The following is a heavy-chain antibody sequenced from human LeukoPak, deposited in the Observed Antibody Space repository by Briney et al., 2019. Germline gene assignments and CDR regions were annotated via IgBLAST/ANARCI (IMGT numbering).Heavy chain of an antibody. CDR2: IKNKVDGGTK. D-gene: IGHD3-22*01. V-gene: IGHV3-15*01. Sequence: GGALRLSCAAPGFPFRNAWMNWVRQAPGKGLEGVGRIKNKVDGGTKDYAAPVKGRFNISRDDSKNPLYLQMNSLKTEDTAVYYCTTGLYDSGGVDHWGQGTLVTVSS. CDR1: GFPFRNAW. CDR3: TTGLYDSGGVDH. J-gene: IGHJ4*02.